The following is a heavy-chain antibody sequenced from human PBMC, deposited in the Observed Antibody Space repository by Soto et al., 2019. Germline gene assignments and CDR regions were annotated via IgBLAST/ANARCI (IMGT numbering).Heavy chain of an antibody. Sequence: EVQLVESGGGLVQPGGSLRLSCAASGFTFSSYWMHWVRRAPGKGLVWVSRINSDGSSTSYADSAKGRFTISRDNAKNTLYLQMNSLRAEDTAVYYCARERGKAAAVHFDYWGQGTLVTVSS. V-gene: IGHV3-74*01. CDR1: GFTFSSYW. CDR3: ARERGKAAAVHFDY. J-gene: IGHJ4*02. CDR2: INSDGSST. D-gene: IGHD6-13*01.